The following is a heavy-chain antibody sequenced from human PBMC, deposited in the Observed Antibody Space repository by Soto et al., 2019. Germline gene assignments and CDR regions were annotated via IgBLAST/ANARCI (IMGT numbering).Heavy chain of an antibody. CDR2: INHSGST. CDR1: GVSFRGYY. J-gene: IGHJ5*01. D-gene: IGHD2-2*01. Sequence: XESLSLHGAVYGVSFRGYYWSWIRQPPGKGLEWIGEINHSGSTNYNPSLKSRVTISVDTSKNQFSLKLSSVTAADTAVYYCARVVVPAVGEWFDSWGQGTLVTVSS. V-gene: IGHV4-34*01. CDR3: ARVVVPAVGEWFDS.